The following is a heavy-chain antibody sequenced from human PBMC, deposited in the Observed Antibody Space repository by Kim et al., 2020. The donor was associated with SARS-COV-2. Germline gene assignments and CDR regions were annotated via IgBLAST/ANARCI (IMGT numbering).Heavy chain of an antibody. J-gene: IGHJ4*02. Sequence: SVKGRFTNSRDNSKNALYLQMNSLRAEDTAVYYCARDPPDYYGSGSYPTVWGQGTLVTVSS. V-gene: IGHV3-30*07. CDR3: ARDPPDYYGSGSYPTV. D-gene: IGHD3-10*01.